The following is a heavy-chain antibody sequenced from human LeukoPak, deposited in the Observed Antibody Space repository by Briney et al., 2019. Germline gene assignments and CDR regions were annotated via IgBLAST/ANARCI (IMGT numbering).Heavy chain of an antibody. CDR2: IYTSGST. CDR3: ARLLGRITMIVVVITGGVWFDP. D-gene: IGHD3-22*01. CDR1: GGSISSGSYY. V-gene: IGHV4-61*02. Sequence: SETLSLTCTVSGGSISSGSYYWSWIRQPAGKGLEWIGRIYTSGSTNYNPSLKSRVTISVDTSKNQFSLKLSSVTAADTAVYYCARLLGRITMIVVVITGGVWFDPWGQGTLVTVSS. J-gene: IGHJ5*02.